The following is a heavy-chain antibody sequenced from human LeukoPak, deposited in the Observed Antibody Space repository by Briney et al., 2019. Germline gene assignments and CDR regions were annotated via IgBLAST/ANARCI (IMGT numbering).Heavy chain of an antibody. CDR1: GRYFSGFY. CDR2: INHSGST. D-gene: IGHD3-22*01. CDR3: ARCYYDSSGYYLSGYYYYMDV. V-gene: IGHV4-34*01. J-gene: IGHJ6*03. Sequence: SETLPLTCAVYGRYFSGFYCSWIRQPPGKGLEWIGEINHSGSTNYNPSLKSRVTISVDTSKNQFSLKLSSVTAADTAVYYCARCYYDSSGYYLSGYYYYMDVWGKGTTVTVSS.